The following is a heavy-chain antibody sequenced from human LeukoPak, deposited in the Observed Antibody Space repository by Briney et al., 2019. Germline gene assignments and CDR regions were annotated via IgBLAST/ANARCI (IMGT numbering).Heavy chain of an antibody. CDR2: IYYSGNT. J-gene: IGHJ4*02. Sequence: SETLSLTCTVSGGSISSSSYYWGWIRQPPGKGLEWIGSIYYSGNTYYNPSLKSRVTISVDTSKSQFSLKLSSVTAADTAVYYCAPGNSGYYFVWGQGTLVTVSS. D-gene: IGHD3-22*01. CDR3: APGNSGYYFV. V-gene: IGHV4-39*07. CDR1: GGSISSSSYY.